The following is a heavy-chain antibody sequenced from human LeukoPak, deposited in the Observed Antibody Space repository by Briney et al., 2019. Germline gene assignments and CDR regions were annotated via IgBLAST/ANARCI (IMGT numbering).Heavy chain of an antibody. CDR3: ARVKGLFRLDAFDI. Sequence: PSETLSLTCTVSGGSISGYYWSWIRQPPGKELEWIGYISYIGSTNYNPSLKSRVTISVDTSKNQFSLKLTSVTAADTAVYYCARVKGLFRLDAFDIWGQGTMVTVSS. J-gene: IGHJ3*02. D-gene: IGHD3-10*02. V-gene: IGHV4-59*12. CDR2: ISYIGST. CDR1: GGSISGYY.